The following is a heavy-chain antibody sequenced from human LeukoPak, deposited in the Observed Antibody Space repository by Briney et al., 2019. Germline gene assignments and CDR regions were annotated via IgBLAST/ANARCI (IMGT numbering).Heavy chain of an antibody. CDR3: ARDFWSGSNWFDP. V-gene: IGHV4-59*05. CDR2: IYYSGST. Sequence: SETLSLTCTVSGGSISLYYWNWIRLPAGKGLEWIGSIYYSGSTYYNPSLKSRVTISVDTSKNQFSLKLSSVTAADTAVYYCARDFWSGSNWFDPWGQGTLVTVSS. CDR1: GGSISLYY. D-gene: IGHD3-3*01. J-gene: IGHJ5*02.